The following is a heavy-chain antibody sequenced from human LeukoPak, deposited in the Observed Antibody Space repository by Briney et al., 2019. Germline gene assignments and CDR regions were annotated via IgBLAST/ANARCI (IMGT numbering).Heavy chain of an antibody. CDR2: ISGSSSTI. D-gene: IGHD3-22*01. CDR3: ARGSTYYDSSGQVPFDY. Sequence: PGGSLRLSCAASGFTFSSYSMNWLRQAPGKGLEWGSYISGSSSTIYYADSVKGRFTISRDNGKNALYLQMNSLRAEDTAVYYCARGSTYYDSSGQVPFDYWGQGTLVTVSS. CDR1: GFTFSSYS. V-gene: IGHV3-48*01. J-gene: IGHJ4*02.